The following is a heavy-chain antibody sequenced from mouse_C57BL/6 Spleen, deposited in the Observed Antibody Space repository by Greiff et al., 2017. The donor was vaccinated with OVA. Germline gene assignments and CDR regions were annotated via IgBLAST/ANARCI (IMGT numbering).Heavy chain of an antibody. V-gene: IGHV1-80*01. CDR2: IYPGDGDT. CDR3: ARYILTNCYFDY. J-gene: IGHJ2*01. CDR1: GYAFSSYW. Sequence: QVQLQQSGAELVKPGASVKISCKASGYAFSSYWMNWVKQRPGKGLEWIGQIYPGDGDTNYNGKFKGKATLTADKSSSTAYMQLSSLTSEDSAVYFCARYILTNCYFDYWGQGTTLTVSS. D-gene: IGHD1-3*01.